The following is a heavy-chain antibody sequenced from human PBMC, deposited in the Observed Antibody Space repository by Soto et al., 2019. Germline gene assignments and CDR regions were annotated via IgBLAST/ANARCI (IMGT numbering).Heavy chain of an antibody. Sequence: EVQLVESGGGLVQPGGSLRLSCAASGFTVSSNYMSWVRQAPGKGLEWVSVIYSGGSTYYADSVKGRFTISRDNSKKTLYLQMNSLRAEDTAVYYCARGRKGDYCSSTSCYGSYYYYMDVWGKGTTVTVSS. V-gene: IGHV3-66*01. CDR3: ARGRKGDYCSSTSCYGSYYYYMDV. D-gene: IGHD2-2*01. J-gene: IGHJ6*03. CDR1: GFTVSSNY. CDR2: IYSGGST.